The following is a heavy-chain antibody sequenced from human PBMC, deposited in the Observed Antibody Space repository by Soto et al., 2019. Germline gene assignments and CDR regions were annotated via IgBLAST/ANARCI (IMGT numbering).Heavy chain of an antibody. Sequence: SETLSLTCTVSGGSISSYYWSWIRQPPGKGLEWIGYIYYSGSTNYNPSLKSRVTISVDTSKNQFSLKLSSVTAADTAVYYCARAEAVAGTDYYYYGMDVWGQGTTVTVSS. CDR3: ARAEAVAGTDYYYYGMDV. CDR1: GGSISSYY. CDR2: IYYSGST. D-gene: IGHD6-19*01. J-gene: IGHJ6*02. V-gene: IGHV4-59*01.